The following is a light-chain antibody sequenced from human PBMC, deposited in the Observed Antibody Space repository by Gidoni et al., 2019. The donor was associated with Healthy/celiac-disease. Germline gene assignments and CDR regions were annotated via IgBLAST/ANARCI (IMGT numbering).Light chain of an antibody. CDR3: QQYGSSPLT. J-gene: IGKJ4*01. CDR2: GAS. CDR1: QSVSSSY. Sequence: SCRASQSVSSSYLVWYQQKPGQAPRLLIYGASSRATGIPDRISGSGSGTDFTLTISRLEPEDFAVYYCQQYGSSPLTFGGGTKVEIK. V-gene: IGKV3-20*01.